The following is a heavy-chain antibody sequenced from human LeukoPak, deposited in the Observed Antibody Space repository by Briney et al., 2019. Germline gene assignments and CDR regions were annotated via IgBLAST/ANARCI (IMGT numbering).Heavy chain of an antibody. D-gene: IGHD6-19*01. CDR2: INPSGGST. CDR1: GYTFTSYD. CDR3: ARDDLDSSGAPQ. J-gene: IGHJ4*02. Sequence: GASVKVSCKASGYTFTSYDVNWVRQAPGQGLEWMGIINPSGGSTSYAQKFQGRVTMTRDTSTSTVYMELSSLRSEDTAVYYCARDDLDSSGAPQWGQGTLVTVSS. V-gene: IGHV1-46*01.